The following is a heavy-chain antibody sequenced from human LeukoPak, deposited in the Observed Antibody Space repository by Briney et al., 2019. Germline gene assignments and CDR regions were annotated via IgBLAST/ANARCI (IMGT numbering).Heavy chain of an antibody. V-gene: IGHV3-49*04. CDR3: SAYYWDYFDY. J-gene: IGHJ4*02. CDR1: GFNFGDYV. Sequence: GGSLRLSCTTSGFNFGDYVMSWVRQAPGKGLEWVGFIRSKRYGGTIEYAASVKGGFTISRDDSKSIAYLQMNSLKTEDTAVYYCSAYYWDYFDYWGQGTQVTVSS. D-gene: IGHD3-3*01. CDR2: IRSKRYGGTI.